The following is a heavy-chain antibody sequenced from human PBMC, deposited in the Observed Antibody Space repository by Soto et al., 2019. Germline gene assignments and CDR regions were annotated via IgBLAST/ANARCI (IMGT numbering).Heavy chain of an antibody. D-gene: IGHD2-21*01. Sequence: EVQLVESGGGLVKPGGSLRLSCVGSGFTFSSYSMNWVRQAPGKGLEWVSSISSSSSYLYYADSERGRCTISRANAKNCRYLQMNSLRAKDRAVYYGAGARWVVNAVLFQHWGQGTLVAVS. CDR3: AGARWVVNAVLFQH. CDR2: ISSSSSYL. J-gene: IGHJ1*01. CDR1: GFTFSSYS. V-gene: IGHV3-21*01.